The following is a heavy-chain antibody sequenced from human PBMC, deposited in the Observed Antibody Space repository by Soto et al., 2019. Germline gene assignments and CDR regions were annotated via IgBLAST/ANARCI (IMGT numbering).Heavy chain of an antibody. D-gene: IGHD2-21*01. Sequence: LSLTCSVSGAALNSGNYYWSWIRQVPGKGLEWIGHIYVTGAVDYNPSLRDRITISQDTSERQFSLNLKLVTAADTAVYYCARLRIATNNYKWFDPWGQGTLVTVSS. V-gene: IGHV4-31*03. J-gene: IGHJ5*02. CDR1: GAALNSGNYY. CDR3: ARLRIATNNYKWFDP. CDR2: IYVTGAV.